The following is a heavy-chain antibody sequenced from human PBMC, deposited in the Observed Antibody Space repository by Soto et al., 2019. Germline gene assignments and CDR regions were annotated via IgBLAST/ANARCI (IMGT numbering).Heavy chain of an antibody. V-gene: IGHV4-39*01. CDR3: ARQAIVVVPAAMWEPGNWFDP. D-gene: IGHD2-2*01. J-gene: IGHJ5*02. Sequence: QLQLQESGPGLVKPSETLSLTCTVSGGSISSSSYYWGWIRQPPGKGLEWIGSIYYSGSTYYNPSLKSRVTISVDTSKNQFSLKLSSVTAADTAVYYCARQAIVVVPAAMWEPGNWFDPWGQGTLVTVSS. CDR1: GGSISSSSYY. CDR2: IYYSGST.